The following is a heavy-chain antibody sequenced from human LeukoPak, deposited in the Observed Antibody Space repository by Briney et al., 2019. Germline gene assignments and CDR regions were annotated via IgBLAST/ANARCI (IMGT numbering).Heavy chain of an antibody. Sequence: GGSLRPSCAASGFTFSSYWMTWVRQAPGKGLEWVANINQDGSEKYYVDSVKGRFTVSRDNAKNSLFLQMNSLRAEDTAIYYCARDSRRAVAALFDYWGQGTLVTVSS. CDR2: INQDGSEK. V-gene: IGHV3-7*01. J-gene: IGHJ4*02. CDR3: ARDSRRAVAALFDY. CDR1: GFTFSSYW. D-gene: IGHD6-19*01.